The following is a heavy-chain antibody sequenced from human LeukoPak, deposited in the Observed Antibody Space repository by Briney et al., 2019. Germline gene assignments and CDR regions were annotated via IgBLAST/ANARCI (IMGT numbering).Heavy chain of an antibody. J-gene: IGHJ4*02. CDR3: ARAIVRNRCSGGSCYSSPAFDY. CDR1: GGSISSGGYS. CDR2: IYYSGST. D-gene: IGHD2-15*01. Sequence: SETLSLTCAVSGGSISSGGYSWSWIRQPPGKGLEWIGYIYYSGSTYYNPSLKSRVTISVDTSKNQFSLKLSSVTAADTAVYYCARAIVRNRCSGGSCYSSPAFDYWGQGTLVTVSS. V-gene: IGHV4-30-4*07.